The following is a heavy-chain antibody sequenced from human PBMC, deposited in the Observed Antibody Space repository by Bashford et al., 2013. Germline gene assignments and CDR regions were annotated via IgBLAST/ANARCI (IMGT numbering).Heavy chain of an antibody. D-gene: IGHD5-18*01. J-gene: IGHJ3*02. CDR2: INPSGGST. CDR3: ARDPVEYSYGYRNDAFDI. Sequence: WVRQAPGQGLEWMGIINPSGGSTSYAQKLQGRVTMTRDTSTSTVYMELSSLRSEDTAVYYCARDPVEYSYGYRNDAFDIWGQGTMVTVSS. V-gene: IGHV1-46*04.